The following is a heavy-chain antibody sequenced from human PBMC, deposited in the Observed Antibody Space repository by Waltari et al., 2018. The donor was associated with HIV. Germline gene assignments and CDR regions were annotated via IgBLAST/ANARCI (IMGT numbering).Heavy chain of an antibody. Sequence: QVHLQQWGAGLLKPSETLSLTCAVYGGSFSGHFWSWIRQPPGKGLEWIGEINHSGSTNYNPSLKSQVTRAVDTSKKQFSLKVNSVTAADTAVYYCARGVGSNRYYYYGMDVWGQGTTVTVSS. V-gene: IGHV4-34*01. J-gene: IGHJ6*02. CDR2: INHSGST. CDR1: GGSFSGHF. CDR3: ARGVGSNRYYYYGMDV. D-gene: IGHD4-4*01.